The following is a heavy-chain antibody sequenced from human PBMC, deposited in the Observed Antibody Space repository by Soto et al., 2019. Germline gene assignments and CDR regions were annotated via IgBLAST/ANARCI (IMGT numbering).Heavy chain of an antibody. J-gene: IGHJ3*02. V-gene: IGHV3-33*01. CDR1: GFTFSSYG. CDR2: IWYDGSNK. CDR3: ARAASHTYLEPFDI. D-gene: IGHD1-1*01. Sequence: QVQLVESGGGVVQPGRSLRLSCAASGFTFSSYGMHWVRQAPGKGLAWVAVIWYDGSNKYYADSVKGRFTISRDNSKTTLNLQMNSLRAEDTAVYYCARAASHTYLEPFDIWGQGTMVTVSS.